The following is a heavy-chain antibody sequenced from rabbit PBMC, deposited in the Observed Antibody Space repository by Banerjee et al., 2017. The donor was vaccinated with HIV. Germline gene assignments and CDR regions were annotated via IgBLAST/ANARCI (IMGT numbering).Heavy chain of an antibody. Sequence: HLKESGGGLVQPGGSLKLSCKASGFTLSSYYMNWVRQAPGKGLEWIGYIDPVFGITYYANWVNGRFSISRENAQNTVFLQMTSLTAADTATYFCARDGAGGSYFALWCQGTLVTVS. CDR2: IDPVFGIT. CDR1: GFTLSSYY. CDR3: ARDGAGGSYFAL. D-gene: IGHD8-1*01. J-gene: IGHJ4*01. V-gene: IGHV1S7*01.